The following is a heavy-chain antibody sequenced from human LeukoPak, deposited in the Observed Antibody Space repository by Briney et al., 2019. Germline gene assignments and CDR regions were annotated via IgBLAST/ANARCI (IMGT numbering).Heavy chain of an antibody. J-gene: IGHJ4*02. CDR3: ARKGDYGDYERY. CDR2: ISYDGSNK. V-gene: IGHV3-30*04. Sequence: GGSLRLSCAASGFTFSSYAMHWVRQAPGKGLEWVAVISYDGSNKYYADSVKGRFTISRDNSKNTLYLQMNSLRAEDTAVYYCARKGDYGDYERYWGQGTLVTVSS. CDR1: GFTFSSYA. D-gene: IGHD4-17*01.